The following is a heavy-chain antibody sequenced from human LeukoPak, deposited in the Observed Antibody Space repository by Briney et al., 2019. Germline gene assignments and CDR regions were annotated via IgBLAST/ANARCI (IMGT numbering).Heavy chain of an antibody. Sequence: SETLSLTCTVSGGSISSSSYYWGWIRQPPGKGLEWIGSIYYSGSTYYNPSLKSRVTISVDTSKNQFSLKLSSVTAADTAVYYCARDYYDSSGYLPIFDYWGQGTLVTVSS. CDR1: GGSISSSSYY. CDR3: ARDYYDSSGYLPIFDY. CDR2: IYYSGST. D-gene: IGHD3-22*01. J-gene: IGHJ4*02. V-gene: IGHV4-39*07.